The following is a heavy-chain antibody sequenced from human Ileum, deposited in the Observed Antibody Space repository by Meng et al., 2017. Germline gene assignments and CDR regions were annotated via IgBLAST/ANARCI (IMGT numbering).Heavy chain of an antibody. CDR2: IFLILGTA. Sequence: QGGLSRSGAVVTEPGLSGMCPRQASGGSLWSDATRCMPQAPGQGLEGMGGIFLILGTATDAQNFQGRVTITADKSTSTAYMELSSLRSEDTAVYYCARDKRPGSSWYGNWFDPWGQGTLVTVSS. J-gene: IGHJ5*02. V-gene: IGHV1-69*06. CDR1: GGSLWSDA. D-gene: IGHD6-13*01. CDR3: ARDKRPGSSWYGNWFDP.